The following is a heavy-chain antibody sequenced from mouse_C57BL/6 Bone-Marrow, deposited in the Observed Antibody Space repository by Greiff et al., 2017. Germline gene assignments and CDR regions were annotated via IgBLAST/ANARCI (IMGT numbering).Heavy chain of an antibody. D-gene: IGHD1-1*01. CDR3: ARGVTTVDYFDY. CDR2: ISDGGSYT. V-gene: IGHV5-4*03. CDR1: GFTFSSYA. J-gene: IGHJ2*01. Sequence: EVKLMESGGGLVKPGGSLKLSCAASGFTFSSYAMSWVRQTPDKRLEWVATISDGGSYTYYPDNVKGRFTISRDNAKNNLYLQMSHLKSEDTAMYYCARGVTTVDYFDYWGQGTTLTVSS.